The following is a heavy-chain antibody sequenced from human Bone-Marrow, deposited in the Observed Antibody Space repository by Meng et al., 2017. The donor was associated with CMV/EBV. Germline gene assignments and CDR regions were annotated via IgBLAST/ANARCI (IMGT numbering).Heavy chain of an antibody. D-gene: IGHD3-3*01. Sequence: SQTLSLTCAISGDSVSSNSAAWNWIRQSPSRGLEWLGRTYYRSKWYNDYAVSVKSRITINPDTSKNQFSLQLSSVTAADTAVYYCARGRRSEAYDFWSGYYSRNYYYYGMDVWGQGTTVTVSS. CDR2: TYYRSKWYN. V-gene: IGHV6-1*01. J-gene: IGHJ6*02. CDR1: GDSVSSNSAA. CDR3: ARGRRSEAYDFWSGYYSRNYYYYGMDV.